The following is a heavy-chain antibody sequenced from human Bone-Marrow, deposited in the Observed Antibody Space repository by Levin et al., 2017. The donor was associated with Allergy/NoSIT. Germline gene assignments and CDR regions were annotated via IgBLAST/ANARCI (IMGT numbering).Heavy chain of an antibody. CDR3: AKDRDTSDFYFTDDAFDI. D-gene: IGHD3-22*01. V-gene: IGHV3-23*01. J-gene: IGHJ3*02. CDR2: FSARGHTT. CDR1: GFTFTTYA. Sequence: PGGSLRLSCAASGFTFTTYAMSWVRQTPGKGLEWVSGFSARGHTTYYADSVKGRFTISRDNSKSTIYLQMDSLRPEDTALYYCAKDRDTSDFYFTDDAFDIWGQGTVVTVSS.